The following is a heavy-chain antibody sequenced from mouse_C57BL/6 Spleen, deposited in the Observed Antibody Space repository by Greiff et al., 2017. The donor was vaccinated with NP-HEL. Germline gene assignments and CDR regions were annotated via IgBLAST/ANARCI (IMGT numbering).Heavy chain of an antibody. Sequence: EVQGVESGGGLVQPGGSLKLSCAASGFTFSDYYMYWVRQTPEKRLEWVAYISNGGGSTYYPDTVKGRFTISRDHAKNTLYLQMSRLKAEDTAMYYCARSYGSDRYFDVWGTGTTVTVSS. J-gene: IGHJ1*03. CDR3: ARSYGSDRYFDV. CDR2: ISNGGGST. D-gene: IGHD1-1*01. V-gene: IGHV5-12*01. CDR1: GFTFSDYY.